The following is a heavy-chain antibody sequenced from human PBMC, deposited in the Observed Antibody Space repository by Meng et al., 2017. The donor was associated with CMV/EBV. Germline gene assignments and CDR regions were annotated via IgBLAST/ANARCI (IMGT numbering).Heavy chain of an antibody. D-gene: IGHD2-2*02. CDR2: MNPNSGNT. J-gene: IGHJ5*02. CDR1: GYTFTSYD. V-gene: IGHV1-8*01. CDR3: ARRRAAAISNWFDP. Sequence: VKVSCKASGYTFTSYDINWVRQATGQGLEWMGWMNPNSGNTGYAQKFQGRVTMTRNTSISTAYMELSSLRSEDTAVYYCARRRAAAISNWFDPWGQGTLVTVSS.